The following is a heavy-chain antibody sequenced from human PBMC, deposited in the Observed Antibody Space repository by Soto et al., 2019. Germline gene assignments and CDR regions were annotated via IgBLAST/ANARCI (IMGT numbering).Heavy chain of an antibody. Sequence: GGSLRLSCAASGFTFSDYYMSWIRQAPGKGLEWVSYISSSSSYTNYADSVKGRFTISRDNAKNSLYVQMNSLRAEDTAVYYCARDAFSSSWYPDYWGQGTLVTVSS. D-gene: IGHD6-13*01. CDR3: ARDAFSSSWYPDY. CDR1: GFTFSDYY. CDR2: ISSSSSYT. V-gene: IGHV3-11*06. J-gene: IGHJ4*02.